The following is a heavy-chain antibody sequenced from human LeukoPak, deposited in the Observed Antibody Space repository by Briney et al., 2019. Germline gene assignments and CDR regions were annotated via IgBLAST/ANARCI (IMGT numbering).Heavy chain of an antibody. D-gene: IGHD1-26*01. CDR3: ARGLRGSYEFDY. CDR1: GFTFSSFG. CDR2: INIDGSDT. V-gene: IGHV3-74*03. Sequence: GGSLRLSCAASGFTFSSFGMHWVRQAPGKGLVWVSRINIDGSDTTYADSVKGRFTISRDNAKNTVYLQMNRLRVEETAVYFCARGLRGSYEFDYWGQGTLVTVSS. J-gene: IGHJ4*02.